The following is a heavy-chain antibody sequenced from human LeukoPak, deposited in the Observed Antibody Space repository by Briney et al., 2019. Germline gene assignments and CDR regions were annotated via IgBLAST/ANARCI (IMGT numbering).Heavy chain of an antibody. CDR1: GFRFTTYC. CDR3: AKDPGDKAVDRWFDP. D-gene: IGHD6-19*01. J-gene: IGHJ5*02. CDR2: IKEDGSDK. Sequence: SGGSLRLSCAATGFRFTTYCMSWVRQAPGKGLEWVANIKEDGSDKYYVDSVKGRFSISRDNAKNSLYLQMSSLRAEDTAVYYCAKDPGDKAVDRWFDPWGQGTLVTVSS. V-gene: IGHV3-7*03.